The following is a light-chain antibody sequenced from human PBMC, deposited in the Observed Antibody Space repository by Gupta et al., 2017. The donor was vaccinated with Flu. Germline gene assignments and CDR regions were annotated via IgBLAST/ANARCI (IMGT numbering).Light chain of an antibody. CDR2: GNK. CDR1: SSNIGAGYD. V-gene: IGLV1-40*01. CDR3: LYHDKIPTGYRYV. J-gene: IGLJ1*01. Sequence: QSVLTQPPSVSGAPGQRVTISCTGSSSNIGAGYDVHLYQHLPGTAPKPHIYGNKNRRYSIATHAAGSTSETSTTIAITDLPAEEEAEDYCLYHDKIPTGYRYVFGTGTKVTVL.